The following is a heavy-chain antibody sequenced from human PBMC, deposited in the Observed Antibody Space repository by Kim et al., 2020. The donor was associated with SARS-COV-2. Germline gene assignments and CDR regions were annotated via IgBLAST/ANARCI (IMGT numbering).Heavy chain of an antibody. CDR3: ARDFSWGSYYYYGMDV. Sequence: SVKVSCKASGGTFSSYAISWVRQAPGQGLEWMGGIIPIFGTANYAQKFQGRVTITADESTSTAYMELSSLRSEDTAVYYCARDFSWGSYYYYGMDVWGQGTTVTVSS. CDR1: GGTFSSYA. CDR2: IIPIFGTA. V-gene: IGHV1-69*13. D-gene: IGHD7-27*01. J-gene: IGHJ6*02.